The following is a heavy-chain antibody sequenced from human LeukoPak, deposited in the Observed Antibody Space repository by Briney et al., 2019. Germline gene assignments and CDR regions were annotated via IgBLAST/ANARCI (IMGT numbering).Heavy chain of an antibody. CDR1: GFTFSSYA. Sequence: GGSLRLSCAASGFTFSSYAMSWVRQAPGKGLEWVSAISGSGGSTYYADSVRGRFTISRDNSKNTLYLQMNSLRAEDTAVYYCAKDFRSRIAATFFDYWGQGTLVTVSS. V-gene: IGHV3-23*01. D-gene: IGHD6-13*01. CDR2: ISGSGGST. CDR3: AKDFRSRIAATFFDY. J-gene: IGHJ4*02.